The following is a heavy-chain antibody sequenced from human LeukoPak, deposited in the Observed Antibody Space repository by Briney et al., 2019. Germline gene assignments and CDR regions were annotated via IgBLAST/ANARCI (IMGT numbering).Heavy chain of an antibody. V-gene: IGHV3-15*01. CDR1: GFIFSNEW. D-gene: IGHD2-8*02. CDR2: IKTVSGGGAT. CDR3: TTTGTA. J-gene: IGHJ1*01. Sequence: GGSLRLSCAASGFIFSNEWMIWVRQAPGKGLEWVARIKTVSGGGATDYAAPVKSRFTISRDDSKNALYLQMNSLKTEDTAVYYCTTTGTAWGQGTLVTVSS.